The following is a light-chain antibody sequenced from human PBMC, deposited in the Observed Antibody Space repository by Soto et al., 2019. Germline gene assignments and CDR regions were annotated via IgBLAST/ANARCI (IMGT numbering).Light chain of an antibody. Sequence: QSALTQPASVSGSPGQSITISCPGTSSDVGNYNLVSWYQDHPGKAPKLIIYEDFKRPSGISNRFSGSKSGNTASLTISGLQGEDEANYYCCSYAGSGTLVFGRGTQLSV. CDR1: SSDVGNYNL. CDR3: CSYAGSGTLV. CDR2: EDF. J-gene: IGLJ7*01. V-gene: IGLV2-23*01.